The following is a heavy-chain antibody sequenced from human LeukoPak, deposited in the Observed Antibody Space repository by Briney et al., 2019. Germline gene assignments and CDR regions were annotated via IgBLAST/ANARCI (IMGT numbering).Heavy chain of an antibody. D-gene: IGHD3-22*01. CDR3: ATGGHDSSGYYVYYFDY. J-gene: IGHJ4*02. CDR2: FDPEDGET. Sequence: GASVKVSCKVSGYTLTELSMHWVRQAPGKGLEWMGGFDPEDGETIYAQKFQGRVTMTEDTSTDTAYMELSSLRSEDTAVYYCATGGHDSSGYYVYYFDYWGQGTLVTVSS. CDR1: GYTLTELS. V-gene: IGHV1-24*01.